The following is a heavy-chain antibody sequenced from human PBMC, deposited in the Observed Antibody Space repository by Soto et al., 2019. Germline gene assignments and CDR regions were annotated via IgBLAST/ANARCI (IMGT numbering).Heavy chain of an antibody. CDR1: GGSISSSSYY. Sequence: QLQLQESGPGLVKPSETLSLTCTVSGGSISSSSYYWGWIRQPPGKGLEWIGSIYYSGSTYYNPSLKSRVTISVDTSKNQFSLKLSSVTAADTAVYYCASTYCSGGSCWRRPNYYYYYGMDVWGQGTTVTVSS. CDR2: IYYSGST. V-gene: IGHV4-39*01. CDR3: ASTYCSGGSCWRRPNYYYYYGMDV. J-gene: IGHJ6*02. D-gene: IGHD2-15*01.